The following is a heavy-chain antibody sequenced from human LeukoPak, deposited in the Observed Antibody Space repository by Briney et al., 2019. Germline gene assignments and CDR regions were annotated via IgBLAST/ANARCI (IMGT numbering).Heavy chain of an antibody. V-gene: IGHV4-4*02. D-gene: IGHD5-12*01. CDR1: GGSIGNSNW. CDR3: AVDPSDYELFFGY. CDR2: IDHSGST. J-gene: IGHJ4*02. Sequence: SETLSFTCAVSGGSIGNSNWWSWVRQPPGKGLEWIGEIDHSGSTNYNPSLKSRVTISVDKSKNQFSLKLSSVTAADTAVYYCAVDPSDYELFFGYWGQGTLVTVSS.